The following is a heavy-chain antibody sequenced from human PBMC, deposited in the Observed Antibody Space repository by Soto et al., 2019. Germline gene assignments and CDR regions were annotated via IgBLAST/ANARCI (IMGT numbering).Heavy chain of an antibody. J-gene: IGHJ4*02. V-gene: IGHV3-74*01. CDR2: VNPSGSAS. CDR3: ATGGYSYGWGY. D-gene: IGHD5-18*01. Sequence: LRLSCVGSGFTFSNYWTHWVRQVPGKGPVWVSRVNPSGSASSHADFVKGRFTVSRDNAKNTVYLQMNSLSAEDTAVYYCATGGYSYGWGYWGQGTRVTVSS. CDR1: GFTFSNYW.